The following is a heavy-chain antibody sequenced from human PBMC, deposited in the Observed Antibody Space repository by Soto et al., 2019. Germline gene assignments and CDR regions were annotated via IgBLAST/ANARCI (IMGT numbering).Heavy chain of an antibody. CDR2: IYPGDSDT. CDR1: GNSFTSYW. CDR3: ARHVGSGSYYPYYYYGMDV. J-gene: IGHJ6*02. D-gene: IGHD1-26*01. Sequence: XESLKVACKCSGNSFTSYWIGLVRQMPGKGLEWMGIIYPGDSDTRYSPSFQGQVTISADKSISTAYLQWSSLKASDTAMYYCARHVGSGSYYPYYYYGMDVWGQGTTVTVSS. V-gene: IGHV5-51*01.